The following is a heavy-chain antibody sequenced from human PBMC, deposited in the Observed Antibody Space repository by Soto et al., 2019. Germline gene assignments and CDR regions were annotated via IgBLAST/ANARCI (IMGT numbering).Heavy chain of an antibody. Sequence: PGGSLRLSCAASGFIFSNYGIHWIRQAPGEGLEWVAVLSPNGENQYYRDSVRGRFTISRDTSKSTLYLQMTSLRPEDTAVYYCATGAAFYYDTSRFWGQGTLVTVSS. J-gene: IGHJ4*02. D-gene: IGHD3-22*01. CDR1: GFIFSNYG. V-gene: IGHV3-33*01. CDR2: LSPNGENQ. CDR3: ATGAAFYYDTSRF.